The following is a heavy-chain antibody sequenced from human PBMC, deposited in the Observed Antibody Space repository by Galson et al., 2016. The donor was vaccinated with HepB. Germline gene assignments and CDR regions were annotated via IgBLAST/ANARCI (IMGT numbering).Heavy chain of an antibody. Sequence: SLRLSCAASGFTFSTYWMTWVRQAPGKGLEWVANIKEDGSEKYYVDSVKGRFTISRDNARSSLYLQMNSLRDEDTAVYYCAREELKTYYFDDSGYYYDHYCYYMDVWGKGTTVTVSS. CDR2: IKEDGSEK. D-gene: IGHD3-22*01. CDR3: AREELKTYYFDDSGYYYDHYCYYMDV. J-gene: IGHJ6*03. CDR1: GFTFSTYW. V-gene: IGHV3-7*03.